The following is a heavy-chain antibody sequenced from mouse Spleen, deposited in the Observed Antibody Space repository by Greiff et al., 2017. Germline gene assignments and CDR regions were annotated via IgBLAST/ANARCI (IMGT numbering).Heavy chain of an antibody. V-gene: IGHV14-1*02. D-gene: IGHD1-2*01. Sequence: VQLKQSGAELVRPGALVKLSCKASGFNIKDYYMHWVKQRPEQGLEWIGWIDPENGNTIYDPKFQGKASITADTSSNTAYLQLSSLTSEDTAVYYCARWAITTAWFAYWGQGTLVTVSA. CDR1: GFNIKDYY. CDR3: ARWAITTAWFAY. J-gene: IGHJ3*01. CDR2: IDPENGNT.